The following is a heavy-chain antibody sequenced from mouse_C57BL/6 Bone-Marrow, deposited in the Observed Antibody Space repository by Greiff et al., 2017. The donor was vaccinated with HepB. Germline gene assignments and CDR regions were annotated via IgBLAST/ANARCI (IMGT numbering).Heavy chain of an antibody. J-gene: IGHJ3*01. D-gene: IGHD2-4*01. Sequence: VKLVESGAELARPGASVKLSCKASGYTFTSYGISWVKQRTGQGLEWIGEMYPRSGNTYYNEKFKGKATLTADKSSSTAYMELRSLTSEDSAVYFCAREDYDYDDWFAYWGQGTLVTVSA. CDR2: MYPRSGNT. V-gene: IGHV1-81*01. CDR3: AREDYDYDDWFAY. CDR1: GYTFTSYG.